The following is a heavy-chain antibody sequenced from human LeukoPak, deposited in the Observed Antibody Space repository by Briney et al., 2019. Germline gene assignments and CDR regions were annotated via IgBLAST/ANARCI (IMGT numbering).Heavy chain of an antibody. J-gene: IGHJ5*02. CDR1: GFTFSSYW. CDR3: ARERPYTVTTGFDP. D-gene: IGHD4-17*01. CDR2: IYSGGST. V-gene: IGHV3-53*01. Sequence: GGSLRLSCAASGFTFSSYWMSWVRQAPGKGLEWVSVIYSGGSTYYADSVKGGFTISRDNSKNTLYLQMNSLRAEDTAVYYCARERPYTVTTGFDPWGQGTLVTVSS.